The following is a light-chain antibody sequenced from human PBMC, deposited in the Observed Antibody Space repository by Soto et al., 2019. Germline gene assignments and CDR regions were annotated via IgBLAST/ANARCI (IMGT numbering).Light chain of an antibody. V-gene: IGKV1-5*03. CDR1: QSIDSW. CDR2: RAS. Sequence: DIQMTQSPSTLSASVGDRVTITCRASQSIDSWLAWYQQKPGKAPKLLIQRASSLEYGVPSRFGGNESGTEFTLTISSLQPDDFATYYCQQNRIYPWTFGQGTKVEIK. J-gene: IGKJ1*01. CDR3: QQNRIYPWT.